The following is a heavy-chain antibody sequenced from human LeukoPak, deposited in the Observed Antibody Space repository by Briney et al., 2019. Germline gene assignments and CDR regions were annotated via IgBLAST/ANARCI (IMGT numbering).Heavy chain of an antibody. D-gene: IGHD3-10*01. Sequence: GGSLRLSCAASGLTFSSYSMNWVRQAPGMGLEWVSYISSSSSTIYYADSVKGRFTISRDNAKNSLYLQMNSLRAEDTAVYYCASLFGSGPNWFDPWGQGTLVTVSS. CDR2: ISSSSSTI. V-gene: IGHV3-48*01. J-gene: IGHJ5*02. CDR1: GLTFSSYS. CDR3: ASLFGSGPNWFDP.